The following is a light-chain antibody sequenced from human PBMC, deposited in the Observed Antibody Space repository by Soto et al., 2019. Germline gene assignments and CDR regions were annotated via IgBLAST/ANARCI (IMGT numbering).Light chain of an antibody. CDR3: SSYADSSSVV. CDR1: SSDVGAYNY. CDR2: EVT. V-gene: IGLV2-8*01. J-gene: IGLJ2*01. Sequence: QSALTQPPSASGSPGQSVTISCTGTSSDVGAYNYVSWYQQHPGKAPKLMIYEVTKRPSGVPDRFSGSKSGNTASLTVSGLQAEDEADYYCSSYADSSSVVFGGGTKLTVL.